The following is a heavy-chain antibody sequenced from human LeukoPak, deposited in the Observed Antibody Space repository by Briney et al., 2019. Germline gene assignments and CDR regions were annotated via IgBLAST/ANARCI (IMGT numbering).Heavy chain of an antibody. J-gene: IGHJ2*01. V-gene: IGHV5-10-1*01. Sequence: GESLKISCKGSGYSFTSYWISWVRQMPGKSLEWMGRIDPSDSYTNYSPSFQGHVTISADKSISTAYLQWSSLKASDTAMYYCARHDGWLSHYWYFDLWGRGTLVTVSS. D-gene: IGHD6-19*01. CDR3: ARHDGWLSHYWYFDL. CDR1: GYSFTSYW. CDR2: IDPSDSYT.